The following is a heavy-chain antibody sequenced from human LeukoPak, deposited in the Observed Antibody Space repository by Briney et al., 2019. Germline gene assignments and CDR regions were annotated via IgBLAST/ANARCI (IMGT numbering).Heavy chain of an antibody. D-gene: IGHD1-7*01. V-gene: IGHV1-69*08. Sequence: GASVKVSCKASGGTFSSYSFTWVRQAPGQGLEWMGRIIPMFNTANYAQDFQGRITITADKSASTAYMELITLRSEDTAVYYCAREAKTSNWNSVPYLDYWGQGTLITVSS. CDR2: IIPMFNTA. CDR1: GGTFSSYS. J-gene: IGHJ4*02. CDR3: AREAKTSNWNSVPYLDY.